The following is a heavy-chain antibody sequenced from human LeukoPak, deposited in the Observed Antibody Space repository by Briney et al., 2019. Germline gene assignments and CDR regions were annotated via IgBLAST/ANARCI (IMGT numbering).Heavy chain of an antibody. CDR1: GGXVSSGSYY. V-gene: IGHV4-61*01. D-gene: IGHD1-7*01. Sequence: SETLSLTCTVSGGXVSSGSYYWSWLRQPPGKGLEWIGYIYYSGSTNYNPSLKSRVTISVDTSKNQFSLKLSSVTAADTAVYYCARGNYLDPWGRAPWSPSPQ. CDR3: ARGNYLDP. J-gene: IGHJ5*02. CDR2: IYYSGST.